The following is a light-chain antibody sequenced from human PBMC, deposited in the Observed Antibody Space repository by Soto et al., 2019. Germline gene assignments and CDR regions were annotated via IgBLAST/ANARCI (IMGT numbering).Light chain of an antibody. J-gene: IGKJ5*01. V-gene: IGKV1-39*01. CDR2: AAS. Sequence: DIQTTQSPSSLSASVGDRVIITCRASQTISSHLNWYQQKPGKAPNLLVYAASSLQSGVPSRFTGSGSGTDFNLTISSLQTEDFATYVCQQRYTTTITFGQGTRLEIK. CDR3: QQRYTTTIT. CDR1: QTISSH.